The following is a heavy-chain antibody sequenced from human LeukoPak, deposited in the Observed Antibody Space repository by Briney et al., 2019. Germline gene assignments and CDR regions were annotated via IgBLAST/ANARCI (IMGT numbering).Heavy chain of an antibody. Sequence: ASVKVSCKASGYTFTSYGISWVRQAPGQGLEWMGWISAYNGNTNYAQKLQGRVTMTTDTSTSTAYMELRSLRSDDTAVYYCARGADSGYDFLSWFDPWGQGTLVTVSS. CDR3: ARGADSGYDFLSWFDP. V-gene: IGHV1-18*01. CDR2: ISAYNGNT. D-gene: IGHD5-12*01. J-gene: IGHJ5*02. CDR1: GYTFTSYG.